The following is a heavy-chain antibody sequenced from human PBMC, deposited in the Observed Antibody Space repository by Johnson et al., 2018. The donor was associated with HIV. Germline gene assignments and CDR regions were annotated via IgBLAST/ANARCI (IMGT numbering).Heavy chain of an antibody. V-gene: IGHV3-23*04. D-gene: IGHD6-13*01. J-gene: IGHJ3*02. CDR1: GFTFSSYA. Sequence: VQLVESGGGLVQPGGSLRLSCAASGFTFSSYAMSWVRQAPGKGLEWVSAISGSGGSTYYADSVKGRFTISNDNSKNTLYLQMDSLRAEDTAVYYCARAGRQQLVTDAFDNWGQGTMVNVSS. CDR2: ISGSGGST. CDR3: ARAGRQQLVTDAFDN.